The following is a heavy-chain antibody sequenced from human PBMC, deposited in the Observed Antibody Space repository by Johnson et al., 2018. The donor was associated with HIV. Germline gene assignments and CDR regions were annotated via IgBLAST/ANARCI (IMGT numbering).Heavy chain of an antibody. D-gene: IGHD1-26*01. CDR1: AFTFSSYA. CDR3: ARDKVDDAFDI. J-gene: IGHJ3*02. Sequence: QVQLVESGGGMVQPGGSLRLSCAASAFTFSSYAMHWVRQAPGKGLEWVALISYDGSNKYYADSVKGRFTISRDNSKNTLYLQMNSLRAEDTAVYYCARDKVDDAFDIWGQGTMVTVSS. V-gene: IGHV3-30-3*01. CDR2: ISYDGSNK.